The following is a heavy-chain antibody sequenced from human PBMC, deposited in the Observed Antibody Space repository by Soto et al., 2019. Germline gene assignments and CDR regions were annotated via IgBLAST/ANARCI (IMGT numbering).Heavy chain of an antibody. D-gene: IGHD1-26*01. J-gene: IGHJ4*02. V-gene: IGHV3-30*03. Sequence: QVQLVESGGGVVQPGRSLRLSCAASGFTFSSYGMHWVRQAPGKGLEWVAGISYDGSNKYYADSVKGRFTISRDNSKNTLYLQMNSLRAEDTAVYYCARSPYSVSYLAYCDYWGQGTLVTVSS. CDR1: GFTFSSYG. CDR3: ARSPYSVSYLAYCDY. CDR2: ISYDGSNK.